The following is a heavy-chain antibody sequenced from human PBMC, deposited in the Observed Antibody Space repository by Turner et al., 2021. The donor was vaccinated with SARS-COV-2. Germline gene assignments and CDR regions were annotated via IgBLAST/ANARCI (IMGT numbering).Heavy chain of an antibody. Sequence: EVQLVESGGGLVHPGGSLRLSCAASGFTFSSYAVHWVRQAPGEGLVWVARINGDGTSTSYADSEKGRFTISRDKAKNTLYVQMSSLRAEDTAVYCCARGGGDYWGQGTLVTVSS. V-gene: IGHV3-74*01. CDR2: INGDGTST. CDR3: ARGGGDY. D-gene: IGHD2-15*01. J-gene: IGHJ4*02. CDR1: GFTFSSYA.